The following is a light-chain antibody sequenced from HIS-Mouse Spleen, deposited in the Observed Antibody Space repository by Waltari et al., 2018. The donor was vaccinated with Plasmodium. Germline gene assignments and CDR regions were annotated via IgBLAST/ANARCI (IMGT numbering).Light chain of an antibody. Sequence: DIQMTQSPSSLSASVGDRVTSTCRASQSISNYLNWYQQKPGKAPKLLIYAASSLQSGVPSRFSGSGSGTDFTLTISRLQPEDFATYYCQQSYSTWTFGQGTKVEIK. V-gene: IGKV1-39*01. CDR2: AAS. J-gene: IGKJ1*01. CDR3: QQSYSTWT. CDR1: QSISNY.